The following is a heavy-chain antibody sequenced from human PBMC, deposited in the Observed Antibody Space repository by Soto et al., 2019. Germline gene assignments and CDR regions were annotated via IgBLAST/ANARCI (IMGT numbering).Heavy chain of an antibody. V-gene: IGHV3-30*18. Sequence: SLRLSCAASGFTFSSYGMHWVRQAPGKGLEWVAVISYDGSNKYYADSVKGRFTISRDNSKNTLYLQMNSLRAEDTAVYYCAKDKDEDIVATITSIDYWGQGTLVTVSS. D-gene: IGHD5-12*01. J-gene: IGHJ4*02. CDR3: AKDKDEDIVATITSIDY. CDR1: GFTFSSYG. CDR2: ISYDGSNK.